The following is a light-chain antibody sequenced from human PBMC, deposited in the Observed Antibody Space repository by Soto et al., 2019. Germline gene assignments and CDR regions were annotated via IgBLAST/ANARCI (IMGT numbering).Light chain of an antibody. V-gene: IGLV8-61*01. CDR3: VLYMGTGISV. J-gene: IGLJ3*02. CDR1: SGSVSTSYY. CDR2: STN. Sequence: QTVVTQESSFSVSPGRTVTLTCGLSSGSVSTSYYPSWYQLTPGQAPRTLIYSTNTRSSGVPNRFSGSILENKAALTITGAQADDESDYYCVLYMGTGISVFGGGTKFTVL.